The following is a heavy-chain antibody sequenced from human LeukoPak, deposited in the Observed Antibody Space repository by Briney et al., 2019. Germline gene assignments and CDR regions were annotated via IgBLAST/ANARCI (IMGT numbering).Heavy chain of an antibody. D-gene: IGHD2-2*01. CDR1: GFTFSSNW. CDR2: INPDGGAK. CDR3: AKDRDGIVVVPTHTFDP. Sequence: GGSLRLSSATSGFTFSSNWMSWVRHAPGRGLEWVANINPDGGAKYYAASVKGRFTVSRDNAKDSLYLQMNSLRAEDTAVYYCAKDRDGIVVVPTHTFDPWGQGTLVTVSS. V-gene: IGHV3-7*03. J-gene: IGHJ5*02.